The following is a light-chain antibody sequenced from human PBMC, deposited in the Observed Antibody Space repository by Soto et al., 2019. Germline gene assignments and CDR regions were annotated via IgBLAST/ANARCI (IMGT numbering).Light chain of an antibody. CDR1: QSVSSSS. J-gene: IGKJ3*01. CDR2: CAS. CDR3: QQYGRSPRFT. Sequence: EIVLTQSPGTLSLSPGERATLSCRASQSVSSSSLAWYQQKQGQAPRLLIYCASSTATGIPDRFSGSGSGTDFTLTISRLEPEDFAVYYCQQYGRSPRFTFGPGTKVDIK. V-gene: IGKV3-20*01.